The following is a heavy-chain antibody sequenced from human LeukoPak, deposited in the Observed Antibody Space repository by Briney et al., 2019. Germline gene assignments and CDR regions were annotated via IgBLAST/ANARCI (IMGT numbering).Heavy chain of an antibody. J-gene: IGHJ4*02. CDR1: GFTFSSYG. D-gene: IGHD5-12*01. CDR2: ISGSGGST. V-gene: IGHV3-23*01. Sequence: PGGSLRLSCAASGFTFSSYGMSWVRQAPGKGLEWVSAISGSGGSTYYADSVKGRFTISRDNSKNTLYLQMNSLRAEDTAVYYCTTDPLIVATTLSYFGGFDYWGQGTLVTVSS. CDR3: TTDPLIVATTLSYFGGFDY.